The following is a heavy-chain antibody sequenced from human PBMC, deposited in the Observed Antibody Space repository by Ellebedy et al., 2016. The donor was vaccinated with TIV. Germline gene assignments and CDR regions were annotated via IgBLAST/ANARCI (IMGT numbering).Heavy chain of an antibody. D-gene: IGHD1-1*01. V-gene: IGHV3-7*01. J-gene: IGHJ4*02. Sequence: GESLKISCAASGFTFSDSWMTWVRQAPGKGLEWVANINQDASRKYYLDSVKGRFTVSRDNAKNSLYLQMNSLRAEDTAVYYCSSWKYWGQGALGTVSS. CDR3: SSWKY. CDR2: INQDASRK. CDR1: GFTFSDSW.